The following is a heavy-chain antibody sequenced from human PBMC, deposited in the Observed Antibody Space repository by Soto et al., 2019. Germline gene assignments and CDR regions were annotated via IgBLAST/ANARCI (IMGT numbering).Heavy chain of an antibody. V-gene: IGHV3-66*01. CDR2: IYSGGST. CDR3: AYAAVDGKLGSEYFQH. D-gene: IGHD6-19*01. Sequence: GGSLRLSCAASGFTVSSNYMSWVRQAPGKGLEWVSVIYSGGSTYYADSVKGRFTISRDNSKNTLYLQMNSLRAEATAVYYCAYAAVDGKLGSEYFQHWGQGTLVTVSS. CDR1: GFTVSSNY. J-gene: IGHJ1*01.